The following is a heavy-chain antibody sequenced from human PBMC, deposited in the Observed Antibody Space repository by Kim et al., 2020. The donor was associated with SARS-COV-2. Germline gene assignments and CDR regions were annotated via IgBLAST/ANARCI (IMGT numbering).Heavy chain of an antibody. D-gene: IGHD1-26*01. CDR1: GGSFSGYY. CDR2: VNHSGST. J-gene: IGHJ4*02. CDR3: VRRLESGSYFNFDY. Sequence: SETLSLTCAVYGGSFSGYYWSWIRQPPGEGLEWIGEVNHSGSTNYNPSLKSRVTMSVDTSKNQFSLKLTSVTAADTAVYYCVRRLESGSYFNFDYWGQGT. V-gene: IGHV4-34*01.